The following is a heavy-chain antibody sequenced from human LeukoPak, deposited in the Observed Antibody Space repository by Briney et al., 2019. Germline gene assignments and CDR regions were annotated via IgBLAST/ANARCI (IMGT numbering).Heavy chain of an antibody. CDR1: GFTFSSYW. J-gene: IGHJ4*02. CDR3: ARGEAYYGDTPSG. CDR2: INSDGSST. V-gene: IGHV3-74*01. D-gene: IGHD4-17*01. Sequence: PGGSLRLSCAASGFTFSSYWMHWVRQAPGKGLVWVSRINSDGSSTSYADSVKGRFTISRDNAKNTLYLQMNSLRAEDTAAYYCARGEAYYGDTPSGWGQGTLVTVSS.